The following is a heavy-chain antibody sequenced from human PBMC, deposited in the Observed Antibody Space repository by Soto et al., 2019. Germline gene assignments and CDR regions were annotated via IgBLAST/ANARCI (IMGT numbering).Heavy chain of an antibody. J-gene: IGHJ4*02. D-gene: IGHD6-19*01. V-gene: IGHV4-59*01. CDR2: IYYSGST. Sequence: QVQLQESGPGLVKPSETLSLTCIVSGGSINSYYWSWIRQPPGKGLEWIGYIYYSGSTNYNPSLESRVTISVDTSKNQFSLKLRSVTTADTALYYCARNKLQWLAYFDYWGQGTLVTVAS. CDR1: GGSINSYY. CDR3: ARNKLQWLAYFDY.